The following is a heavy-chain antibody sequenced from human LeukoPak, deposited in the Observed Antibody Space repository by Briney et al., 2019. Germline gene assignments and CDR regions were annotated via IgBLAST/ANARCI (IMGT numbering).Heavy chain of an antibody. CDR2: INWNGDNT. CDR3: ARGSTHYDVLTGYHYYFDY. J-gene: IGHJ4*02. Sequence: AGGSLRLSCAASGFTFSSYSMNWVRQAPGKGLEWVSGINWNGDNTNYADSLKGRFTISRDNAKNSPYLQMNSLRAEDTALYYCARGSTHYDVLTGYHYYFDYWGQGTLVTVSS. V-gene: IGHV3-20*04. D-gene: IGHD3-9*01. CDR1: GFTFSSYS.